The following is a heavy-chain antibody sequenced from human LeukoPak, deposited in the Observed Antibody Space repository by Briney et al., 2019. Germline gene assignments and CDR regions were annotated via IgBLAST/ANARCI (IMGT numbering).Heavy chain of an antibody. CDR3: AKDSDYYHSSGYYYAYFQH. CDR1: GLTVSSSY. V-gene: IGHV3-48*02. J-gene: IGHJ1*01. Sequence: PGGSLRLSCAASGLTVSSSYMSWVRQAPGKGLEWVSYISSSSSTIYYADSVKGRFTISRDNAKNSLYLQMNSLRDEDTAVHYCAKDSDYYHSSGYYYAYFQHWGQGTLVTVSS. CDR2: ISSSSSTI. D-gene: IGHD3-22*01.